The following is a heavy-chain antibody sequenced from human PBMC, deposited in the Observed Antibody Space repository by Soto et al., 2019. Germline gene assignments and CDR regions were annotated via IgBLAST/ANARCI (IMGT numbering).Heavy chain of an antibody. CDR2: INHSGST. D-gene: IGHD1-7*01. CDR1: GGSFSGYY. CDR3: ARGGELELPVYYYYGMDV. Sequence: SETLSLTCAVYGGSFSGYYWSWIRQPPGKGLEWIGEINHSGSTNYNPSLKSRVTISVDTSKNQFSLKLSSVTAADTAVYYCARGGELELPVYYYYGMDVWGQGTTVTVSS. V-gene: IGHV4-34*01. J-gene: IGHJ6*02.